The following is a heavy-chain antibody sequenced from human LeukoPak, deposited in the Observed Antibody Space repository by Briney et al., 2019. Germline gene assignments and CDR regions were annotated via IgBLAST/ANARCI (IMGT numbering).Heavy chain of an antibody. Sequence: GPLSLPCAASGFPFSSSEMSWVRPAPGKGLEWISYISSTSSHIYYADSVKGRFTISRDNAKNSLYLQMYSLGAGGTAVYYCAREDSRDAFEIWGQGTLVTVP. D-gene: IGHD3-22*01. CDR3: AREDSRDAFEI. J-gene: IGHJ3*02. CDR2: ISSTSSHI. CDR1: GFPFSSSE. V-gene: IGHV3-48*03.